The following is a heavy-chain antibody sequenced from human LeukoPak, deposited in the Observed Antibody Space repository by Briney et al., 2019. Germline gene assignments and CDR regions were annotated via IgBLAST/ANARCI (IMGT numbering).Heavy chain of an antibody. Sequence: GGSLRLSCAASGFTFSSYSMNWVRQAPGKGLEWVSSISTSSSYIYYADSVQGRFTIFRDNAENSLFLQMNSLRAEDTAVYYCARGRGYSISSDAFDIWGQGTIVTVSS. CDR1: GFTFSSYS. D-gene: IGHD6-6*01. V-gene: IGHV3-21*01. CDR3: ARGRGYSISSDAFDI. CDR2: ISTSSSYI. J-gene: IGHJ3*02.